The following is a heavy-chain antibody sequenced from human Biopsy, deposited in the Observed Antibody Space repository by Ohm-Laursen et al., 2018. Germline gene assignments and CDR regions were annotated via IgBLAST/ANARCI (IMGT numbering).Heavy chain of an antibody. D-gene: IGHD7-27*01. CDR1: GGSISSSY. Sequence: TLSLTCSVSGGSISSSYWSWIRQPPGKGPEWIGYISYSGSTSYNPSLKSRVTISADTSKNQLSLTLSSLTAADTAVYFCARLTGDPSYWGQGILVTVSS. CDR3: ARLTGDPSY. CDR2: ISYSGST. V-gene: IGHV4-59*08. J-gene: IGHJ4*02.